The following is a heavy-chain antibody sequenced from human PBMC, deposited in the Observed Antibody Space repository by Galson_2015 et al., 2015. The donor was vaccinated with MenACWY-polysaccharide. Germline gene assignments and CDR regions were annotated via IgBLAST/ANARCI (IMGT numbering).Heavy chain of an antibody. CDR1: GYTFIDYF. CDR2: LNPKSGVT. CDR3: VRDWQWLAQGVWFDY. J-gene: IGHJ4*02. V-gene: IGHV1-2*06. D-gene: IGHD6-19*01. Sequence: SVKVSCKASGYTFIDYFMHWVRQAPGQGLEWMGRLNPKSGVTNYAQKFQGRVTMTRDTSINTAYLELSRLTSDDTAVYYCVRDWQWLAQGVWFDYWGQGTRVTVSS.